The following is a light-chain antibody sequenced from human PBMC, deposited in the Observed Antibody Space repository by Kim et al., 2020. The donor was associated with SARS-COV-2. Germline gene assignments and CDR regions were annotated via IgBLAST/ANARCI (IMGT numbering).Light chain of an antibody. CDR3: QQLNIYPLT. CDR1: QGISSY. J-gene: IGKJ4*01. CDR2: AAS. Sequence: SVGDRITITCRASQGISSYLAWYQQKPGRSPKLLIYAASTLQSGVPSRFSGSRSGTEFTLTISSLQPEDFATYYCQQLNIYPLTFGGGTKVDIK. V-gene: IGKV1-9*01.